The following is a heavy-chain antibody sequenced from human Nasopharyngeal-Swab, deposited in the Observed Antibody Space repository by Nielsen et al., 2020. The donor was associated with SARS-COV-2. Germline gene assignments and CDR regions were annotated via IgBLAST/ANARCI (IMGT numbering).Heavy chain of an antibody. CDR3: ASTGRELSNYFGY. J-gene: IGHJ4*02. Sequence: WVRQAPGQGLEWMGGIIPIFGTANYAQKFQGRVTITADESTSTAYMELSSLRSEDTAVYYCASTGRELSNYFGYWGQGTLVTVSS. D-gene: IGHD3-16*02. CDR2: IIPIFGTA. V-gene: IGHV1-69*01.